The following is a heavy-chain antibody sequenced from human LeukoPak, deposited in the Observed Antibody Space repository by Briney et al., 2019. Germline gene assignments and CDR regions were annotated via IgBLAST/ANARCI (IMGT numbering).Heavy chain of an antibody. V-gene: IGHV3-7*01. CDR3: AKDDTLYRYGGYGISNSLLDY. J-gene: IGHJ4*02. CDR2: INSDGSEG. CDR1: GFTFSGFW. Sequence: GGSLRLSCAVSGFTFSGFWMSWSRQAPGKGLEWVASINSDGSEGYYADVVKGRFTISRDNAKNSLYLQMNSLRAEDTAVYYCAKDDTLYRYGGYGISNSLLDYWGQGTLVTVSS. D-gene: IGHD5-12*01.